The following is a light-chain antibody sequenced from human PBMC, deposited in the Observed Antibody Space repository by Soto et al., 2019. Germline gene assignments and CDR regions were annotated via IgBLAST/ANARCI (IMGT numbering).Light chain of an antibody. J-gene: IGKJ1*01. CDR2: GAS. Sequence: EIVMTQSPATLSVSPGERATLSCRASQSVSSNLAWYQQKRGQAPRLLIYGASTRATGIPARFSGSGSGTDFTLAISSLQSEDFAVYYCQQYDNWPGPFGQGTKLKVK. CDR1: QSVSSN. CDR3: QQYDNWPGP. V-gene: IGKV3-15*01.